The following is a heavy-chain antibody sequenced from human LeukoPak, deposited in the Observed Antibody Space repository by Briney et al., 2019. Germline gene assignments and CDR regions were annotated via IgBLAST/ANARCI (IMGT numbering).Heavy chain of an antibody. V-gene: IGHV3-7*01. CDR1: GFTFSSYA. CDR3: ARDSPGYGAYVS. Sequence: QPGGSLRLSCAASGFTFSSYAMTWVRQAPGKGLEWVANIKEDGSREYYVDSVKGRFTISRDNAKNSLYLQMDSLTAEDTAVYYCARDSPGYGAYVSWGQGTLVSVSS. CDR2: IKEDGSRE. J-gene: IGHJ1*01. D-gene: IGHD5-12*01.